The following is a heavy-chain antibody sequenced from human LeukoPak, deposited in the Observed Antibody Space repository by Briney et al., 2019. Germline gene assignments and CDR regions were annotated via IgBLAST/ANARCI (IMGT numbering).Heavy chain of an antibody. CDR2: ISSSSSYI. J-gene: IGHJ6*02. Sequence: VGSLRLSCAASGFTFSSYSMYWGRPAPGKGLEWGSSISSSSSYIYSADSVKGGFTISRDRARNSLSLQMTRLRPEAPAVYYCANRPGYSDYSRLYWIAIEVWGQGTTVTVSS. V-gene: IGHV3-21*01. D-gene: IGHD3-16*01. CDR1: GFTFSSYS. CDR3: ANRPGYSDYSRLYWIAIEV.